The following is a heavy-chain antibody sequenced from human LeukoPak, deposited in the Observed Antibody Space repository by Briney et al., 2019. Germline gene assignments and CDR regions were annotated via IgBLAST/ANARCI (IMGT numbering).Heavy chain of an antibody. CDR3: VPDDWFDP. D-gene: IGHD1-14*01. V-gene: IGHV3-74*01. Sequence: GGSLRLSCAASGFTFSSYYMHWVRQAPGTGLVWVSRTNTDGSSTTYADSVKGRFTISRDNAKNTLYLQMNSLRAEDTAVYYCVPDDWFDPWGQGTLVTVSS. CDR2: TNTDGSST. CDR1: GFTFSSYY. J-gene: IGHJ5*02.